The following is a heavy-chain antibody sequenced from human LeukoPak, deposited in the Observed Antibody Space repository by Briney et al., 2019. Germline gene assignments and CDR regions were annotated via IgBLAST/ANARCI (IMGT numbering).Heavy chain of an antibody. V-gene: IGHV3-48*04. Sequence: GGSLRLSCVASGFTFSNYGMSWVRQAPGKGLEWVSYISSSGSTIYYADSVKGRFTISRDNAKNSLYLQMNSLRAEDTAVYYCATFGYNWNLGYWGQGTLVTVSS. D-gene: IGHD1-20*01. J-gene: IGHJ4*02. CDR2: ISSSGSTI. CDR3: ATFGYNWNLGY. CDR1: GFTFSNYG.